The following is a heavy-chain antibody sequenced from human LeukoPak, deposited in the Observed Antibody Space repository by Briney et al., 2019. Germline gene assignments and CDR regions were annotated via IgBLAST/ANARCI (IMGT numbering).Heavy chain of an antibody. D-gene: IGHD2-15*01. CDR2: INPNSGGT. V-gene: IGHV1-2*02. CDR1: GYTFTGYY. CDR3: ARYCSGGSCQYGMDV. Sequence: ASVKVSCKASGYTFTGYYMHWVRQAPGQGLEWMGWINPNSGGTNYEQKFQGRVTMTRDTSISTAYMELSRLRSDDTVVYYCARYCSGGSCQYGMDVWGQGITVTVSS. J-gene: IGHJ6*02.